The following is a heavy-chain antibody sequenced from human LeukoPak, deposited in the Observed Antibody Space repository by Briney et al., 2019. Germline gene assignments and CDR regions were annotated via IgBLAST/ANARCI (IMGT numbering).Heavy chain of an antibody. V-gene: IGHV1-18*01. CDR3: ARDVRGSSWYGYYYYYMDV. D-gene: IGHD6-13*01. CDR1: GYTFTSYG. CDR2: ISAYNVNT. Sequence: ASVKVSCKASGYTFTSYGISWVRQAPGQGLEWMGWISAYNVNTNYAQKLQGRVTMTTDTSTSTAYMELRSLRSDDTAVYYCARDVRGSSWYGYYYYYMDVWGKGTTVTVSS. J-gene: IGHJ6*03.